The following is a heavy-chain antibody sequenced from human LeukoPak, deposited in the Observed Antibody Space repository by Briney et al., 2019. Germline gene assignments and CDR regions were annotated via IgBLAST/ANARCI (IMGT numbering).Heavy chain of an antibody. CDR1: GFTFRSFA. CDR2: ISGSGDST. J-gene: IGHJ3*02. CDR3: TKGSVLTIFGMAWHAFDI. Sequence: GGSLRLSCAASGFTFRSFAVTWVRQAPGKGLEWVSVISGSGDSTYYADSVKGRFTISRDNSKNTLYLQMNSLRAEDTAMYYCTKGSVLTIFGMAWHAFDIWGQGTMVTVSP. V-gene: IGHV3-23*01. D-gene: IGHD3-3*01.